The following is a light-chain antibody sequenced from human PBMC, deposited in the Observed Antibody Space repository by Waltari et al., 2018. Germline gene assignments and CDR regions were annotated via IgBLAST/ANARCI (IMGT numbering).Light chain of an antibody. CDR3: QQYDGLVLT. J-gene: IGKJ4*01. V-gene: IGKV3-20*01. CDR2: GAS. Sequence: EIVLTQSPGTLSLSPGERATLSCRASQTVTYNFLNWYKQKLGQAPRLLIHGASSRATGIPDRFSGSGYGTDFTLTISRLVHDDFAVYYCQQYDGLVLTFGVGTKVEI. CDR1: QTVTYNF.